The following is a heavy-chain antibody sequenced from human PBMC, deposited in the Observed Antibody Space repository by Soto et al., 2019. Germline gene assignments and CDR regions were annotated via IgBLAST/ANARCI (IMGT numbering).Heavy chain of an antibody. V-gene: IGHV3-30-3*01. J-gene: IGHJ4*02. D-gene: IGHD3-22*01. CDR3: ARRLRVWDSPDYYDSSGYYKPQDY. CDR1: GFTFSSYA. CDR2: ISYDGSNK. Sequence: PGGSLRLSCAASGFTFSSYAMHWVRQAPGKGLEWVAVISYDGSNKYYADSVKGRFTISRDNSKNTLYLQMNSLRAEDTAVYYCARRLRVWDSPDYYDSSGYYKPQDYWGQGTLVTVSS.